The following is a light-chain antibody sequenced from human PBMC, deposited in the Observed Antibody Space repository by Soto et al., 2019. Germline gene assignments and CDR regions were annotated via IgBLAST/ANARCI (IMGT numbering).Light chain of an antibody. CDR1: QSISSY. J-gene: IGKJ4*01. V-gene: IGKV1-39*01. CDR2: AAS. Sequence: DIQMTQSPSSLSASVGDRVTITCRTSQSISSYLNWYQQKPWKAPKLLIYAASSLQSGVPSRFSGSGSGTDFTLTISSLQPEDFATYYCQQSYNTPLTFGGGTKVDIK. CDR3: QQSYNTPLT.